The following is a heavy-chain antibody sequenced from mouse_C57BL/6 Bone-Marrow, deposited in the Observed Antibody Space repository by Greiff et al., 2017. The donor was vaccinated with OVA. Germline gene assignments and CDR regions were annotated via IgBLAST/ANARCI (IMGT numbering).Heavy chain of an antibody. CDR1: GYTFTSYW. CDR3: ARGRPITTVVAHDY. V-gene: IGHV1-53*01. CDR2: INPSNGDT. D-gene: IGHD1-1*01. Sequence: QVQLQQPGTELVKPGASVKLSCKASGYTFTSYWMHWVKQRPGQGLEWIGNINPSNGDTNYNEKFKSKATLTVDKSSSTAYMQLSSLTSEDSAVYYCARGRPITTVVAHDYWGQGTTLTVSS. J-gene: IGHJ2*01.